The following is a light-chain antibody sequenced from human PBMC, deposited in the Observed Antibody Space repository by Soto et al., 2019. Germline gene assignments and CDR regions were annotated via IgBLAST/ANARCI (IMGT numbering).Light chain of an antibody. CDR3: QQRYIAPWT. CDR1: QPVTNY. CDR2: AAS. J-gene: IGKJ1*01. Sequence: DIQMTQSPSSLSASVGDRVTITCRASQPVTNYLSWYQQKPGKAPKLFIYAASRLQSGVPSRFSGGGSGTDFTLTISSLLPEDFASYYCQQRYIAPWTFGPRTKVDIK. V-gene: IGKV1-39*01.